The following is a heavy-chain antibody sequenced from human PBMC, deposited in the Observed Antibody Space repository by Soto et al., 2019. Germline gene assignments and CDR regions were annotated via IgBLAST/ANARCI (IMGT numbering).Heavy chain of an antibody. CDR1: GFTFSSYA. D-gene: IGHD3-9*01. J-gene: IGHJ6*02. CDR2: ISYDGSNK. CDR3: ARGGDILTGYSPEDYYYGMDV. Sequence: QVQLVESGGGVVQPGRSLRLSCAASGFTFSSYAMHWVRQAPGKGLEWVAVISYDGSNKYYADSVKGRFTISRDNSKNTLYVQMNSLRAEDTAVYYCARGGDILTGYSPEDYYYGMDVWGQGTTVTVSS. V-gene: IGHV3-30-3*01.